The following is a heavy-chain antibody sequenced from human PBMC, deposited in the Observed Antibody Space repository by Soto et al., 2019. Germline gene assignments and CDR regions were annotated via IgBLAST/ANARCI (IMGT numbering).Heavy chain of an antibody. CDR3: AYGAHTYDFWSGYQPIFDY. V-gene: IGHV1-46*01. J-gene: IGHJ4*02. CDR2: INPSGGST. Sequence: GASVKVSCKASGYTFTSYYMHWVRQAPGQGLEWMGIINPSGGSTSYAQKFQGRVTMTRDTSTSTVYMELSSLRSEDTAVYYCAYGAHTYDFWSGYQPIFDYWGQGTLVTVSS. CDR1: GYTFTSYY. D-gene: IGHD3-3*01.